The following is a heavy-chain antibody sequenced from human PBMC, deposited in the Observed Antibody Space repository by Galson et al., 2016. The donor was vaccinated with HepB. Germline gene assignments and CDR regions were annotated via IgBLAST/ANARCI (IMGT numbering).Heavy chain of an antibody. V-gene: IGHV3-30*04. CDR3: ARDLSSGWLGDY. CDR1: GFIFTTYA. Sequence: SLRLSCAASGFIFTTYAMHWIRQAPGKGLEWVAIIGYDGTDKYYADSVKGRFTISRAKSKDTLYLQMNSLRSEDTAVYYCARDLSSGWLGDYWGQGILVSVSS. D-gene: IGHD6-19*01. J-gene: IGHJ4*02. CDR2: IGYDGTDK.